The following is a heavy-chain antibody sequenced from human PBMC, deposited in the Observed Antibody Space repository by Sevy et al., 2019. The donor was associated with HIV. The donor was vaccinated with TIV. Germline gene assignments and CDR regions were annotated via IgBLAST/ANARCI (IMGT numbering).Heavy chain of an antibody. V-gene: IGHV3-30*19. J-gene: IGHJ4*02. Sequence: GGSLRLSCAASGFTFSSYGMHWVRQAPGKGLEWVAVISYDGSNKYYADSVKGRFTISRDNSKNTLYLQMNSLRAEDTAVYYCARDGYYYDSSGIIDYWGQGTLVTVSS. D-gene: IGHD3-22*01. CDR2: ISYDGSNK. CDR3: ARDGYYYDSSGIIDY. CDR1: GFTFSSYG.